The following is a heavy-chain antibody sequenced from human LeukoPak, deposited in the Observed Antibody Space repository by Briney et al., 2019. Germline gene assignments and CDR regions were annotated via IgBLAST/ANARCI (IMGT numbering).Heavy chain of an antibody. V-gene: IGHV3-11*01. Sequence: GGSLRLSCAASGFTFSDYYMSWIRQAPGKGLEWISYISSSGDTIFYADSVKGRFTISRDNAKNSLYLQMNSLRADDTAVYYCARGGVTMVRGVIMPESYWGQGTLVTVSS. J-gene: IGHJ4*02. D-gene: IGHD3-10*01. CDR1: GFTFSDYY. CDR2: ISSSGDTI. CDR3: ARGGVTMVRGVIMPESY.